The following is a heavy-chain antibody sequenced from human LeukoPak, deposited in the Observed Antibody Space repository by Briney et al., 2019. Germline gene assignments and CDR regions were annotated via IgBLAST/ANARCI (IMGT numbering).Heavy chain of an antibody. CDR3: ARREAYYDSSGYSYYFDY. J-gene: IGHJ4*02. D-gene: IGHD3-22*01. Sequence: SETLSLTCTVSGGSISSYYWSWIRQPPGKGLEWIGYIYYSGSTNYNPSLKSRVTISVDTSKNQFSLKLSSVTAADTAVYYCARREAYYDSSGYSYYFDYWGQGTLVTVSS. CDR1: GGSISSYY. V-gene: IGHV4-59*01. CDR2: IYYSGST.